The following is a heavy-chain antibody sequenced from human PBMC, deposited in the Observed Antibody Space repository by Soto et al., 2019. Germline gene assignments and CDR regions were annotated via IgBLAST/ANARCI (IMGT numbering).Heavy chain of an antibody. Sequence: QVQLVESGGGVVQPGRSLRLSCAASGFTFSYYGMHWVRQAPGKGLEWVSFISYDGRNTDFADSVKGRFTVSRDDSKSTLYLQKNRLRAVDTAVYYCSRALRSAYEPVDYGMDVWGQGTTVSVSS. CDR2: ISYDGRNT. J-gene: IGHJ6*02. CDR3: SRALRSAYEPVDYGMDV. CDR1: GFTFSYYG. D-gene: IGHD5-12*01. V-gene: IGHV3-30*03.